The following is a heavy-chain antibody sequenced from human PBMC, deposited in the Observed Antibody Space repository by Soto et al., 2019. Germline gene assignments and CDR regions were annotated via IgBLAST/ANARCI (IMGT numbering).Heavy chain of an antibody. V-gene: IGHV3-30-3*01. D-gene: IGHD6-19*01. J-gene: IGHJ5*02. Sequence: QEHLVESGGGVVQPGRSLRLSCAASRFNFNIYAMHWVRQAPSKGLEWVALISKDGSTKYYADSVKGRFTISRDNAKNTLFLQMDSPRPDDTAVYYCARVTKEKWLVKWFDPWGQGTLVTVSS. CDR2: ISKDGSTK. CDR3: ARVTKEKWLVKWFDP. CDR1: RFNFNIYA.